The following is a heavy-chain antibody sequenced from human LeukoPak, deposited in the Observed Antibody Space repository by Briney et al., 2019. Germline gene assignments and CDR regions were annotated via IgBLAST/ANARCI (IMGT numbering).Heavy chain of an antibody. V-gene: IGHV1-69*13. D-gene: IGHD2-21*02. Sequence: GASVKVSCKAPGGTFSSYAISWVRQAPGQGLEWMGGIIPIFGTANYAQKFQGRVTITADESTSTAYMELSSLRSEDTAVYYCARDRTYCGGDCYEPSYYYYGMDVWGKGTTVTVSS. CDR3: ARDRTYCGGDCYEPSYYYYGMDV. CDR1: GGTFSSYA. J-gene: IGHJ6*04. CDR2: IIPIFGTA.